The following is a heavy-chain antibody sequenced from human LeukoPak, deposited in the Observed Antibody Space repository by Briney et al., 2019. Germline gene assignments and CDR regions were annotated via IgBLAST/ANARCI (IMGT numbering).Heavy chain of an antibody. Sequence: GGTLRLSCAASGFTFSSYGMTWVRQAPGKGLEWVAVISYDGSNKYYADSVKGRFTISRDNPKNTLYLQMNSLRAEDTAVYYCARDTNGHFDYWGQGTLVTVSS. CDR3: ARDTNGHFDY. V-gene: IGHV3-30*03. CDR2: ISYDGSNK. J-gene: IGHJ4*02. CDR1: GFTFSSYG. D-gene: IGHD1-1*01.